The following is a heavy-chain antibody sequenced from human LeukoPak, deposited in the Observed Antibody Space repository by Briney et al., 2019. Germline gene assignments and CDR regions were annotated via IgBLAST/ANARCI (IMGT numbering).Heavy chain of an antibody. V-gene: IGHV3-7*03. J-gene: IGHJ4*02. Sequence: GGSLRLSCAASGFSFSNYWMHWVRQPPGKGLEWVANIKQDGSEKYYVDSVKGRFTISRDNAKNSLYLQMNSLRAEDTAVYYCARADYWGQGTLVTVSS. CDR2: IKQDGSEK. CDR1: GFSFSNYW. CDR3: ARADY.